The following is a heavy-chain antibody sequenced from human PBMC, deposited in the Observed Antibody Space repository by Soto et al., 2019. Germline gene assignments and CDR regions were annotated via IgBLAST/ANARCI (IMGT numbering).Heavy chain of an antibody. J-gene: IGHJ5*02. CDR1: GYTFSNYG. CDR3: ARVVPGAEAWFGP. V-gene: IGHV1-18*01. D-gene: IGHD2-2*01. Sequence: QFQLVQSGGEVKRPGASVKVSCKTSGYTFSNYGITWVRQAPGQPLEWLVWISLYSDGTNYAQKCQGRVSMTTDTSTTTAYMDLRSLRSDDTAVYYCARVVPGAEAWFGPWGQGTLVTVSS. CDR2: ISLYSDGT.